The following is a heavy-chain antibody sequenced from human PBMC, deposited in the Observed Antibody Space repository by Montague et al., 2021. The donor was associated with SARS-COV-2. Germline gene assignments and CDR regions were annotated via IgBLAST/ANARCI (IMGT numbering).Heavy chain of an antibody. Sequence: SETLSLTCTVSGASIGSSGWGWIRQSPGKGPEWIGYMYSVGSTNYNHSLKSRATMSRDTSKNQFSLKVRSVTAADTAVYYCARETMAADAFDIWGQGTMVTVSS. D-gene: IGHD5-24*01. CDR2: MYSVGST. J-gene: IGHJ3*02. CDR3: ARETMAADAFDI. CDR1: GASIGSSG. V-gene: IGHV4-59*01.